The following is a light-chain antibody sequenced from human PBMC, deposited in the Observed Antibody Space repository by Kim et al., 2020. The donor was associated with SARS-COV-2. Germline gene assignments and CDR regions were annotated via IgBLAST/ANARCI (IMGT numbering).Light chain of an antibody. J-gene: IGKJ1*01. CDR1: QGISNS. CDR3: QKYNSAPPWT. V-gene: IGKV1-27*01. Sequence: DIQMTQSPSSLSASVGDRVTITCRASQGISNSLAWYQQKPGKVPKLLIYAASTLQSGVPSRFSGSGSGTDFTLTISSLQAGDVAIYYCQKYNSAPPWTFGQRTKVDI. CDR2: AAS.